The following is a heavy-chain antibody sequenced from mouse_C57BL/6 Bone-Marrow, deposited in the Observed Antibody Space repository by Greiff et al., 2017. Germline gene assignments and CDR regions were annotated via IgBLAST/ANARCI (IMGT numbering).Heavy chain of an antibody. D-gene: IGHD2-4*01. CDR3: ARETYYDYDKMAWFAY. J-gene: IGHJ3*01. V-gene: IGHV1-72*01. Sequence: QVQLQQPGAELVKPGASVQLSCKASGYTFTSYWMHWVKQRPGRGLEWIGRIDPNSGGTKYNEKFKSKATLTVDKPSSTAYMQLSSLTSEDSAVYYCARETYYDYDKMAWFAYWGQGTLVTVSA. CDR1: GYTFTSYW. CDR2: IDPNSGGT.